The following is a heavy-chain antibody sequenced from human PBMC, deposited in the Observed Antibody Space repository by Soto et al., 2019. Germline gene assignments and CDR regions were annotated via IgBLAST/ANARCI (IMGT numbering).Heavy chain of an antibody. CDR1: GFTFSNYW. D-gene: IGHD2-21*01. CDR2: INSEGSVS. V-gene: IGHV3-74*01. J-gene: IGHJ6*03. Sequence: EVQLVESGGGLVQPGGSLRLSCVASGFTFSNYWMYWVRQAPGEGLGWVSRINSEGSVSSYADSVKGRLTISRDNVKNTLYLQMDSMTAEHTAVYYCARGDCVGGTSYALASSFYSYMDVWGKGTTVTVFS. CDR3: ARGDCVGGTSYALASSFYSYMDV.